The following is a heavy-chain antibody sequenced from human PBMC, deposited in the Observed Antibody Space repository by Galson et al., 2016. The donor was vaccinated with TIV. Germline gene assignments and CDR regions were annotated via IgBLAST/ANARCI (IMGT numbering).Heavy chain of an antibody. CDR1: GYKFTSYW. CDR3: ARMPSYMDV. CDR2: IYPDDSDT. J-gene: IGHJ6*03. V-gene: IGHV5-51*01. D-gene: IGHD2-2*01. Sequence: QSGAEVKKPGDSLKISCKGSGYKFTSYWIAWVRQMPGKGLEWMGSIYPDDSDTRYSPSFQGQITISADKSITTAYLQWSSLKASDTAMYYCARMPSYMDVWGKGTTVTVSS.